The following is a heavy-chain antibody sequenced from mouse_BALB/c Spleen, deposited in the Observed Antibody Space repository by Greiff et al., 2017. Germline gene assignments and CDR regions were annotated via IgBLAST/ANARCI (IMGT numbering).Heavy chain of an antibody. Sequence: EVKVVESGGGLVQPGGSRKLSCAASGFTFSSYGMSWVRQTPDKRLEWVATISSGGSYTYYPDSVKGRFTISRDNAKNTLYLQMSSLKSEDTAMYYCAREDYYGSSWDYWGQGTTLTVSS. CDR2: ISSGGSYT. CDR3: AREDYYGSSWDY. D-gene: IGHD1-1*01. J-gene: IGHJ2*01. CDR1: GFTFSSYG. V-gene: IGHV5-6*03.